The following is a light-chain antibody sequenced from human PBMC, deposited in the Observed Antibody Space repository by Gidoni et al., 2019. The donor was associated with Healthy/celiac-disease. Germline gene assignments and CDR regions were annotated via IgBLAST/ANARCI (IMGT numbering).Light chain of an antibody. CDR2: AAS. CDR3: QQSYSTPDT. V-gene: IGKV1-39*01. CDR1: QSISSY. J-gene: IGKJ2*01. Sequence: DIKMTQYTSSLSASVGDRVTITCRASQSISSYLNWYQQKPGKAPKLLIYAASSLQSGVPSRFSGSGSGTDFTLTISSLQPEDFATYYCQQSYSTPDTFGQGTKLEIK.